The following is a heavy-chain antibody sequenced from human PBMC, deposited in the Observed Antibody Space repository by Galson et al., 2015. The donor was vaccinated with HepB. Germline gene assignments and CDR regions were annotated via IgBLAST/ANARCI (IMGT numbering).Heavy chain of an antibody. CDR1: GFTFSSYA. CDR2: ISGSGGRT. J-gene: IGHJ4*02. D-gene: IGHD3-22*01. CDR3: AKLLQDLDY. V-gene: IGHV3-23*01. Sequence: SLRLSCAASGFTFSSYAMSWVRQAPGKGLEWVSAISGSGGRTYYADSVKGRFTISRDNSKNTLYVQMNSLRAEDTAIYYCAKLLQDLDYWGQGTLVTVSS.